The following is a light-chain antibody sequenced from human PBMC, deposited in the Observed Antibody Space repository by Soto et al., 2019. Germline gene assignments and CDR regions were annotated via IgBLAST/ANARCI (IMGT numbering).Light chain of an antibody. CDR3: KSHAGSNIYV. CDR1: KSDIGVYDF. Sequence: QPVLTQPPSASGSPGQSVTISCTGTKSDIGVYDFVSWYQHHPGKAPRLIIYEVVQRPSGVPDRFSGSKSGNTASLTVSGLQAADEADYFCKSHAGSNIYVVGSGTKV. J-gene: IGLJ1*01. V-gene: IGLV2-8*01. CDR2: EVV.